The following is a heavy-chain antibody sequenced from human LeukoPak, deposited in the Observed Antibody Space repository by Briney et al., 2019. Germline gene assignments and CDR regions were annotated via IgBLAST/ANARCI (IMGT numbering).Heavy chain of an antibody. Sequence: GGSLRLSCAASGFTFSSYSMNCVRQAPGKGLEWVSSISSSSYIYYADSVKGRFTISRDNAKNSLYLQMNSLRAEDTAVYYCARDMNRGYYYGMDVWGQGTTVTVSS. V-gene: IGHV3-21*01. CDR1: GFTFSSYS. CDR2: ISSSSYI. CDR3: ARDMNRGYYYGMDV. D-gene: IGHD1/OR15-1a*01. J-gene: IGHJ6*02.